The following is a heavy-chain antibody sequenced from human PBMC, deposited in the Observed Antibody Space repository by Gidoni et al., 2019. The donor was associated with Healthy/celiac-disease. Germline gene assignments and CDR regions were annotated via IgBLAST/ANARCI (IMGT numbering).Heavy chain of an antibody. J-gene: IGHJ3*01. V-gene: IGHV1-24*01. CDR3: ATGGFRGYSSDAFDL. Sequence: QVQLVQSGAEVKKPGASVKVSGKVSGYTLTELSMHWVRQAPGKGLEWMGGFDPEDGETIYAPKFQGRVTMTEATSTDTAYMALSSLRSEDTAVYYCATGGFRGYSSDAFDLWGQGTMVTVSS. D-gene: IGHD3-22*01. CDR1: GYTLTELS. CDR2: FDPEDGET.